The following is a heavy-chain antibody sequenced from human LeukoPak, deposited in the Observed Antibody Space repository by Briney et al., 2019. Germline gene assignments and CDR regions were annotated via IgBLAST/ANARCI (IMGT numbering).Heavy chain of an antibody. D-gene: IGHD3-9*01. V-gene: IGHV1-8*02. CDR3: ARGGRDILTGCIVDP. J-gene: IGHJ5*02. CDR2: MNPNSGNT. CDR1: GYTFTSYG. Sequence: GASVKVSCKASGYTFTSYGISWVRQATGQGLEWMGWMNPNSGNTGYAQKFQGRVTMTRNTSISTAYMELSSLRSEDTAVYYCARGGRDILTGCIVDPWGQGTLVTVSS.